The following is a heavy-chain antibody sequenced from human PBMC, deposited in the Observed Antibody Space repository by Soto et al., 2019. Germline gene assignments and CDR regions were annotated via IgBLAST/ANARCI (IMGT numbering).Heavy chain of an antibody. CDR2: INHSGST. V-gene: IGHV4-34*01. CDR1: GGSFSGYY. J-gene: IGHJ4*02. Sequence: PSEPLSLPCDVYGGSFSGYYWSWIRQPPGKGLEWIGEINHSGSTNYSPSLKSRVTISVDTSKNQFSLKLSSVTAADTAVYYCARGPLWGSINPFDYWGQGTLVTVSS. D-gene: IGHD3-16*01. CDR3: ARGPLWGSINPFDY.